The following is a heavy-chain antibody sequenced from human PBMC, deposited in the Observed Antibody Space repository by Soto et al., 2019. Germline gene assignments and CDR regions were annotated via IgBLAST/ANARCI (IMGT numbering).Heavy chain of an antibody. CDR3: ARRMITFGGVIPWVLLDI. CDR1: GGSISSGGYY. V-gene: IGHV4-31*03. J-gene: IGHJ3*02. Sequence: SETLSLTCTVSGGSISSGGYYWSWIRQHPGKGLEWIGYIYYSGSTYYNPSLKSRVTISVDTSKNQFSLKLSSVTAADTAVYYCARRMITFGGVIPWVLLDIWGQGTMVTVSS. D-gene: IGHD3-16*02. CDR2: IYYSGST.